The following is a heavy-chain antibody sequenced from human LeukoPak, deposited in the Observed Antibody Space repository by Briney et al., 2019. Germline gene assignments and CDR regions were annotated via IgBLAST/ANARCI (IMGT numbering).Heavy chain of an antibody. V-gene: IGHV3-30*18. Sequence: GGSLRLSCAASGFTFSSYGMHWVRQAPGKGLEWVAVISYDGSNKYYADSVKGRFTISRDNSKNTLYLQMNSLRAEDTAVYYCAKDLWQLPNRWGQGTLVTVSS. J-gene: IGHJ5*02. CDR1: GFTFSSYG. CDR3: AKDLWQLPNR. CDR2: ISYDGSNK. D-gene: IGHD6-13*01.